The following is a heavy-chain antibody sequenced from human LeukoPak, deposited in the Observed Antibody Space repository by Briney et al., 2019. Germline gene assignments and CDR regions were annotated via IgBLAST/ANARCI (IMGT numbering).Heavy chain of an antibody. CDR1: GASYNAYY. J-gene: IGHJ4*02. CDR3: AVGITILGVAAPFDS. CDR2: IDHRGTA. D-gene: IGHD3-3*01. V-gene: IGHV4-34*01. Sequence: SETLSLTCAVYGASYNAYYWSWIRQPPGKGLEWIGDIDHRGTATYNPSLKSRLSISADASKNQFSLKLNSVTDADTAVYYCAVGITILGVAAPFDSWGQGNLVIVSS.